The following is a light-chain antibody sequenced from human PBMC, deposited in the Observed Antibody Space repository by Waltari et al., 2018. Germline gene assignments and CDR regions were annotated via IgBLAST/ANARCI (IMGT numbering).Light chain of an antibody. Sequence: QAVLTQPRSVSGSPGQSVTNSCSGTRSNIGTYNYLPWYQQHPGTAPKLMIYEVGKRPSGVSDRFSGSKSANTASLTISGLQAEDEADYYCCSYAGGYTFVFGSGTKLTVL. CDR1: RSNIGTYNY. V-gene: IGLV2-11*01. J-gene: IGLJ6*01. CDR2: EVG. CDR3: CSYAGGYTFV.